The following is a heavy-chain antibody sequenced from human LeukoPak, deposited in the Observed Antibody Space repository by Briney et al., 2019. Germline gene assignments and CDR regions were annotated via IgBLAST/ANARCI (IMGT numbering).Heavy chain of an antibody. J-gene: IGHJ5*02. CDR3: ARTLEVYYYDSSGYEDWFDP. CDR2: ISAYNGNT. V-gene: IGHV1-18*01. CDR1: GYTFTSYG. Sequence: ASVKVSCKASGYTFTSYGIGWVRQAPGQGLEWMGWISAYNGNTNYAQKLQGRVTMTTDTSTSTAYMELRSLRSDDTAVYYCARTLEVYYYDSSGYEDWFDPWGQGTLVTVSS. D-gene: IGHD3-22*01.